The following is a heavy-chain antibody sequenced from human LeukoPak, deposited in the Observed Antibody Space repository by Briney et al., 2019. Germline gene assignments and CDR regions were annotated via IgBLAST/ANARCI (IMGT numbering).Heavy chain of an antibody. V-gene: IGHV1-46*01. CDR3: ARTYYYGSGSYSEYYFDY. CDR1: GYTFTSYY. CDR2: INPSGGST. D-gene: IGHD3-10*01. Sequence: ASVKVSCKASGYTFTSYYMHWVRQAPGQGLEWMGIINPSGGSTSYAQKFQGRVTMTRDTSTSTVYMELSSLRSEDTAVYNCARTYYYGSGSYSEYYFDYWGQGTLVTVSS. J-gene: IGHJ4*02.